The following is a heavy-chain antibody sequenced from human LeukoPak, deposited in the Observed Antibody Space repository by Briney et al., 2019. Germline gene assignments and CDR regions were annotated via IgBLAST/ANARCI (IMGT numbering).Heavy chain of an antibody. D-gene: IGHD2-2*01. Sequence: ASVKVSCKASGYTFTSYDINWVRQAPGQGLEWMGWMDPNRGNTGYAQKFQGRVTMTRSTSVITAYMELSSLTSEDTAVYYCARGLSRCSSGNCYEPNWLDSWGQGTLVTVSS. V-gene: IGHV1-8*02. CDR1: GYTFTSYD. CDR3: ARGLSRCSSGNCYEPNWLDS. CDR2: MDPNRGNT. J-gene: IGHJ5*01.